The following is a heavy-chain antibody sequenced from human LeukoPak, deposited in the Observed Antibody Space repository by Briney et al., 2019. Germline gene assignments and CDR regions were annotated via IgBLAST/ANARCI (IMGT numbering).Heavy chain of an antibody. CDR2: ISGSGGST. V-gene: IGHV3-23*01. Sequence: GGSLGLSCAASGFTFSSYAMSWVRQAPGKGLEWVSAISGSGGSTYYADSVKGRFTLSRDNSKNTLYLQMNSLRAEDTAVYYCAKEEYSSGWLNLFWGQGTLVTVSS. CDR1: GFTFSSYA. D-gene: IGHD6-19*01. J-gene: IGHJ4*02. CDR3: AKEEYSSGWLNLF.